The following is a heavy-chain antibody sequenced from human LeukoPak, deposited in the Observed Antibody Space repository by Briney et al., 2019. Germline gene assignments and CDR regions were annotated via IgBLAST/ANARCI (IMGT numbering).Heavy chain of an antibody. D-gene: IGHD2-2*01. CDR1: GGSICSYY. Sequence: PSETLSLTCTASGGSICSYYWSWIRQLPGKGLEWIGYIYYSGSTTYNPSLKSRVTISIDTSKTQFSLTLTSVTAADTAVYYCARVAYGSSWFDPWGQGTLVIVSS. CDR2: IYYSGST. V-gene: IGHV4-59*01. J-gene: IGHJ5*02. CDR3: ARVAYGSSWFDP.